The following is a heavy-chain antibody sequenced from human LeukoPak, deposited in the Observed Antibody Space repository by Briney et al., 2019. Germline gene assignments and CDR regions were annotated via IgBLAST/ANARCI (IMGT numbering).Heavy chain of an antibody. CDR3: AREGDITIFGVVTSGYFDY. D-gene: IGHD3-3*01. Sequence: SETLSLTCTVSGGYISSSSYYWGWIRQPPGKGLEWIGSIYYSGSTYYNPSLKGRVTISVDTSKNQFSLKLSSVIAADTAVYYCAREGDITIFGVVTSGYFDYWGQGTLVTVSS. V-gene: IGHV4-39*07. CDR2: IYYSGST. CDR1: GGYISSSSYY. J-gene: IGHJ4*02.